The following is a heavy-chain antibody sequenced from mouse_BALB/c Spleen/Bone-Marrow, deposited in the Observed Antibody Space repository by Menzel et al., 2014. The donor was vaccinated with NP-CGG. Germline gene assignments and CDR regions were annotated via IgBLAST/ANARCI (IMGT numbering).Heavy chain of an antibody. CDR3: ARRDGGPMDY. D-gene: IGHD2-3*01. Sequence: EVMLVESGRDLVKPGGSLKLSCAASGFTFSNYGMSWVRQTPDKRLEWVATISSGGSYTYYPDSVKGRFTISRDNAKNTLYLQMSSLKSEDTAMYYCARRDGGPMDYWGQGTSVTVSS. V-gene: IGHV5-6*02. J-gene: IGHJ4*01. CDR1: GFTFSNYG. CDR2: ISSGGSYT.